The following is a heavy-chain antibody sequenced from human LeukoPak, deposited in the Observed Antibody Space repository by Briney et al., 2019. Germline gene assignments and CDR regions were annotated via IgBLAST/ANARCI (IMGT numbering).Heavy chain of an antibody. D-gene: IGHD6-13*01. CDR1: RYSFTTNW. J-gene: IGHJ4*02. Sequence: GESLKISCKGSRYSFTTNWIAWVRQMPGKGLEWIGIIYPGDSDTRYSPSFQGQVTISADKSISTAYLQWSSLKASDTAMYYCARPGSSSWYADYWGQGTLVTVSS. CDR2: IYPGDSDT. V-gene: IGHV5-51*01. CDR3: ARPGSSSWYADY.